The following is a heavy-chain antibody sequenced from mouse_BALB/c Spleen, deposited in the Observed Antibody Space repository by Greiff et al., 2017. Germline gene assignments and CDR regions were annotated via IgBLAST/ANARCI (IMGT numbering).Heavy chain of an antibody. CDR2: IYPGNSDT. CDR3: TRSRYDYDRYWYFDV. J-gene: IGHJ1*01. CDR1: GYSFTSYW. D-gene: IGHD2-4*01. Sequence: VQLQQSGTVLARPGASVKMSCKASGYSFTSYWMHWVKQRPGQGLEWIGAIYPGNSDTSYNQKFKGKAKLTAVTSASTAYMELSSLTNEDSAVYYWTRSRYDYDRYWYFDVWGAGTTVTVSS. V-gene: IGHV1-5*01.